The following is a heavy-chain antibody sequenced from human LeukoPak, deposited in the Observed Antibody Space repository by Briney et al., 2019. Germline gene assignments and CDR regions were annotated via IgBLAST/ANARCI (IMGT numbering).Heavy chain of an antibody. V-gene: IGHV3-21*01. CDR3: ASGIAAAGGFDY. J-gene: IGHJ4*02. CDR1: GFTFSSYS. Sequence: AGGSLRLSCAASGFTFSSYSMNWVRQAPGKGLEWVSSISSSSSYIYYADSVKGRFTISRDNAKNSLYLQMNSLRAEDTAVYYCASGIAAAGGFDYWGQGTLVTVSS. CDR2: ISSSSSYI. D-gene: IGHD6-13*01.